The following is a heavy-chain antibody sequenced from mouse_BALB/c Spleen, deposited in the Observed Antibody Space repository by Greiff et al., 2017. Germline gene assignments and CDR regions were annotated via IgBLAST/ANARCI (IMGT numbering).Heavy chain of an antibody. D-gene: IGHD1-2*01. CDR2: IWAGGST. V-gene: IGHV2-9*02. CDR1: GFSLTSYG. Sequence: QVHVKQSGPGLVAPSQSLSITCTVSGFSLTSYGVHWVRQPPGKGLEWLGVIWAGGSTNYNSALMSRLSISKDNSKSQVFLKMNSLQTDDTAMYYCARGGLPAIYYYAMDYWGQGTSVTVSS. CDR3: ARGGLPAIYYYAMDY. J-gene: IGHJ4*01.